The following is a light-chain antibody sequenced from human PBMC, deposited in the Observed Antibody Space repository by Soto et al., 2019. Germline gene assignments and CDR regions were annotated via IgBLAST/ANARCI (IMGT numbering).Light chain of an antibody. CDR2: DAS. Sequence: DIQMTQSPSTLSASVGDRVTITCRASQSISSWLAWYQQKPGKAPKLLIYDASSLESGVPSRFSGSGSGTEFTLTISSLQPDDFATYYCQQYNSYTWTCGQGTKLAIK. CDR3: QQYNSYTWT. CDR1: QSISSW. V-gene: IGKV1-5*01. J-gene: IGKJ1*01.